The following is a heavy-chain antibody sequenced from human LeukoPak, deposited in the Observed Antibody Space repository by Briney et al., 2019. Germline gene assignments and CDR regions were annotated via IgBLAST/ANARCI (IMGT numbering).Heavy chain of an antibody. CDR1: GFTFSSQW. D-gene: IGHD3-10*01. CDR2: LNSDGSST. V-gene: IGHV3-74*01. CDR3: ARDPRNYGSGSYSDY. J-gene: IGHJ4*02. Sequence: GGSLRLSCAASGFTFSSQWMHWVRQAPGKGLMWVSRLNSDGSSTNYADSVKGRFTISRDNAKNTLYLQMNNLRVEDTAVYYCARDPRNYGSGSYSDYWGQGTLVTVSS.